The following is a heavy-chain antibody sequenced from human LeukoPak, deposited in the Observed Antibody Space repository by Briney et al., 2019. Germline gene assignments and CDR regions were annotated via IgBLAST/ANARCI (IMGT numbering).Heavy chain of an antibody. V-gene: IGHV3-49*03. J-gene: IGHJ4*02. CDR3: TRYSVAATLGVDY. D-gene: IGHD6-19*01. CDR2: IRSKPHGGTT. CDR1: GFTFGDYV. Sequence: GGSLRLSCTASGFTFGDYVMSWFRQAPGKGLEWVGFIRSKPHGGTTEYAASVKGKFTISRDDSKSIAYLQMNGLKTEDTAVYYCTRYSVAATLGVDYWGQGTLVTVSS.